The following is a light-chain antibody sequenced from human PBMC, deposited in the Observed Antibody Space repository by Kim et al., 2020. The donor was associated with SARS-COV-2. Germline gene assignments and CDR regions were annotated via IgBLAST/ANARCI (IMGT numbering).Light chain of an antibody. Sequence: SELTQDPAVSVALGQTVRITCQGDSLRSYYASWYQQKPGQAPVLVIYGRNNRPSGIPDRFSGSTSGNTASLTITGAQAEDEADYYCKSRDSSGNMVFGGGTQLTVL. CDR2: GRN. CDR3: KSRDSSGNMV. V-gene: IGLV3-19*01. J-gene: IGLJ2*01. CDR1: SLRSYY.